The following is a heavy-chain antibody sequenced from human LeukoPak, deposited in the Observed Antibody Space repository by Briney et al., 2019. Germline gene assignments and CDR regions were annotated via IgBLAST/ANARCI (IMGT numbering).Heavy chain of an antibody. J-gene: IGHJ6*03. CDR3: ARDTSWVQEYYYYYYMDV. V-gene: IGHV1-2*02. CDR2: INPNSGDT. Sequence: ASVKVSCKASGYTFTGYYMHWVRQAPGQGLEWMGWINPNSGDTKYAQKFQGRVTMTRDTSITTAYMELSRLRSDDTALYYCARDTSWVQEYYYYYYMDVWGKGTTVTISS. D-gene: IGHD5-24*01. CDR1: GYTFTGYY.